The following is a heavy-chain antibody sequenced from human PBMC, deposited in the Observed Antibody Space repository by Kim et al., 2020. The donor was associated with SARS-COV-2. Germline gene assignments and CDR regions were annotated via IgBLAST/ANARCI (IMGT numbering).Heavy chain of an antibody. Sequence: SETLSLTCSVSGESITDNFYFWGWVRQDPGAGLEWIASLHSYRNTFYNPSLKNRVAASVAMSTNQFSLSLHPVSAADTAVDFCARHAVLKNSFCLWGQGTLVTFAS. CDR3: ARHAVLKNSFCL. J-gene: IGHJ4*02. CDR1: GESITDNFYF. V-gene: IGHV4-39*01. CDR2: LHSYRNT. D-gene: IGHD3-3*01.